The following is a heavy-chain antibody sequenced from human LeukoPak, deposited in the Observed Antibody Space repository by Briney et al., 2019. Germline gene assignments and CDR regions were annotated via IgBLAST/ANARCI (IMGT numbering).Heavy chain of an antibody. J-gene: IGHJ4*02. D-gene: IGHD1-26*01. CDR2: IYYSGST. CDR1: GGSITSYYY. CDR3: ARRRDSGSFV. Sequence: SETLSLTCTVSGGSITSYYYWSWIRQPPGKGLEWIGSIYYSGSTYYNPSLKSRVTISVDTSKNQSSLKLSSVTAADTAVYYCARRRDSGSFVWGQGTLVTVSS. V-gene: IGHV4-39*01.